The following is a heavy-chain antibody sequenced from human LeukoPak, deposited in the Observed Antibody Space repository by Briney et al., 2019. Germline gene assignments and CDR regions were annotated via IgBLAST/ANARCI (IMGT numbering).Heavy chain of an antibody. J-gene: IGHJ4*02. V-gene: IGHV3-21*06. Sequence: GGSLRLSCAASGFSFSSYAINWVRQAPGKGLEWVSSISVGSIFLNYADSVKGRFIISRDDAKNLLYLQMNRLSAEDTAVYYCVYHNGHFPNWGQGARVTVSS. CDR1: GFSFSSYA. CDR3: VYHNGHFPN. CDR2: ISVGSIFL. D-gene: IGHD3-10*01.